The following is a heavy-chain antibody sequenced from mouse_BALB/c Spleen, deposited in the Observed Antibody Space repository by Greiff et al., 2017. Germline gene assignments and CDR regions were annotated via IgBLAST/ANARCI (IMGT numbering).Heavy chain of an antibody. D-gene: IGHD1-1*01. V-gene: IGHV2-2*02. CDR3: ARKRGDYYGSSYGWYFDV. CDR1: GFSLTSYG. Sequence: QVQLQQSGPGLVQPSQSLSITCTVSGFSLTSYGVHWVRQSPGKGLEWLGVIWSGGSTDYNAAFISRLSISKDNSKSQVFFKMNSLQANDTAIYYCARKRGDYYGSSYGWYFDVWGAGTTVTVSS. J-gene: IGHJ1*01. CDR2: IWSGGST.